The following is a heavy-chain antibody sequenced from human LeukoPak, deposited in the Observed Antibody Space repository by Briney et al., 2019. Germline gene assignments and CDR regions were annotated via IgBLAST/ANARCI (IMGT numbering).Heavy chain of an antibody. D-gene: IGHD6-19*01. CDR2: INLNSGGA. J-gene: IGHJ4*02. CDR1: GYTFTGYY. V-gene: IGHV1-2*02. CDR3: ARGVAGTPLTDY. Sequence: ASVKVSCKASGYTFTGYYMHWVRQAPGQGLEWMGWINLNSGGANYAQKFQGRVTMTRDTSISIAYMELSRLRSDDTAVYYCARGVAGTPLTDYWGQGTLVTVSS.